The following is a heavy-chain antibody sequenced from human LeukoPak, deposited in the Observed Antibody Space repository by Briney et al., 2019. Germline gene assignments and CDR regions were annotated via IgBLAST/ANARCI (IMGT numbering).Heavy chain of an antibody. J-gene: IGHJ6*02. CDR1: GGTFSSYA. Sequence: SVKVSCKASGGTFSSYAISWVRQDPGQGLEWMGGIIPIFGTANYAQKFQGRVTITADESTSTAYMELSSLRSEATAVYYCASGYDYDKAYYYGMDVWGQGTTVTVSS. D-gene: IGHD5-12*01. CDR3: ASGYDYDKAYYYGMDV. V-gene: IGHV1-69*13. CDR2: IIPIFGTA.